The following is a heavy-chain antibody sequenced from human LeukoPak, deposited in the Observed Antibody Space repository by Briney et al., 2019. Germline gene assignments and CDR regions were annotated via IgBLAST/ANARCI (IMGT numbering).Heavy chain of an antibody. CDR2: IYNDETSA. J-gene: IGHJ4*02. CDR3: ARGAPIDY. V-gene: IGHV3-74*01. CDR1: GFTSSNTW. Sequence: GGSLRLSCAASGFTSSNTWMYWVRQGPGKGLVWVSRIYNDETSATYADSVKGRFTISRDNAKNTLYLQMDSLRVDDTAVYYCARGAPIDYWGQGTLVTVSS.